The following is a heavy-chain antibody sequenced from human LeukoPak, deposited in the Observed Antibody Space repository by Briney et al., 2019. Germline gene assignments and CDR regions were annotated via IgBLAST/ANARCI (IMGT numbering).Heavy chain of an antibody. J-gene: IGHJ4*02. CDR3: ASLGYSSSWPSFDY. Sequence: GGSLRLSCAASGFTFSSYAMTWVPQAPGKGLEWISAISGSGGSTYYADSVKGRFTISRDNSKNTLYLQMNSLRAEDTAVYYCASLGYSSSWPSFDYWGQGTLATVSS. CDR1: GFTFSSYA. CDR2: ISGSGGST. D-gene: IGHD6-13*01. V-gene: IGHV3-23*01.